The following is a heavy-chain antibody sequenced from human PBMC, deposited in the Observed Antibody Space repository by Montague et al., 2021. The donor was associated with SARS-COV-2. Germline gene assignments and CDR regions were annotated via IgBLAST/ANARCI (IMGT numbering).Heavy chain of an antibody. Sequence: SETLSLTCTVSGGSIGTYYWNWIRQSPGKGLEWLGYIYYTGSTKYSPSLKSRVTISMDTSRDQLSLRLKSVTAADTAVYYCERGNYGDCGYYGLDVWGQGTTVSVSS. CDR1: GGSIGTYY. CDR2: IYYTGST. V-gene: IGHV4-59*01. J-gene: IGHJ6*02. CDR3: ERGNYGDCGYYGLDV. D-gene: IGHD4-17*01.